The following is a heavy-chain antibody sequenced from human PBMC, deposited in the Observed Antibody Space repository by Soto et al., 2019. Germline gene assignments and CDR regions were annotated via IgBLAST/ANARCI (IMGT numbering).Heavy chain of an antibody. J-gene: IGHJ5*02. CDR1: AISFNTYG. V-gene: IGHV3-23*01. CDR2: VTVTGGST. Sequence: PGGCLRLSCAASAISFNTYGVTWVRQAPGKGLGWVSTVTVTGGSTYYADSVKGRFTISRDRSNYTLSLQLNSLRVEDTAIYYCAGQRSPAGWFDPWRQGPLVTVSS. D-gene: IGHD3-10*01. CDR3: AGQRSPAGWFDP.